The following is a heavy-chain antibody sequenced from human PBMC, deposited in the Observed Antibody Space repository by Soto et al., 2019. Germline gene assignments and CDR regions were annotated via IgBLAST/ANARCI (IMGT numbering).Heavy chain of an antibody. CDR2: IYYSGST. D-gene: IGHD7-27*01. CDR1: GGSVSSGSYY. CDR3: ARSGTGAVDY. J-gene: IGHJ4*02. Sequence: QVQLQESGPGLVKPSETLSLTGTVSGGSVSSGSYYWSWIRQPPGKGLEWIGDIYYSGSTNYNPSHESSVTRSVDTSKNHSSQKLCFVTTADTAVDSCARSGTGAVDYWGQGTLVTVSS. V-gene: IGHV4-61*01.